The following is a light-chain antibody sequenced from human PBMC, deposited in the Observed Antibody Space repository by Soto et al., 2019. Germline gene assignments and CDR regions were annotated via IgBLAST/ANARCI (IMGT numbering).Light chain of an antibody. Sequence: EVVLTQSPATLSLSPGERVTLSCRASQSVNNYLAWYQQKPGQAPRLLIYDASNRATDIPARFSGSGSRTDFTLTISTLEPEDFAVYYCQQRSTWPATFGQGTKLEIK. CDR3: QQRSTWPAT. CDR1: QSVNNY. J-gene: IGKJ2*01. V-gene: IGKV3-11*01. CDR2: DAS.